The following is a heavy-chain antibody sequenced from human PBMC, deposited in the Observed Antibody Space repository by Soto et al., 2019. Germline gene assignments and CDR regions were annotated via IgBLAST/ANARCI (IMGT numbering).Heavy chain of an antibody. D-gene: IGHD6-6*01. CDR3: ARGSLAARQPYYYYGMDV. CDR2: IKQDGSEK. J-gene: IGHJ6*02. V-gene: IGHV3-7*03. CDR1: GFTFSSYW. Sequence: LRLSCAASGFTFSSYWMSWVRQAPGKGLEWVANIKQDGSEKYYVDSVKGRFTISRDNAKNSLYLQMNSLRAEDTAVYYCARGSLAARQPYYYYGMDVWGQGTTVTVSS.